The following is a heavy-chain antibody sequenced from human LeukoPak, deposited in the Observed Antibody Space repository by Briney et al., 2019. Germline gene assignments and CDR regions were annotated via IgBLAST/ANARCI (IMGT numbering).Heavy chain of an antibody. CDR1: GFTFSNYW. CDR2: ISGSGGST. Sequence: PGGSLRLSCAASGFTFSNYWVHWVRQAPGKGLEWVSAISGSGGSTYYADSVKGRFTISRDNSKNTLYLQMNSLRAEDTAVYYCAVGYNYYYGMDVWGQGTTVTVSS. V-gene: IGHV3-23*01. D-gene: IGHD6-13*01. J-gene: IGHJ6*02. CDR3: AVGYNYYYGMDV.